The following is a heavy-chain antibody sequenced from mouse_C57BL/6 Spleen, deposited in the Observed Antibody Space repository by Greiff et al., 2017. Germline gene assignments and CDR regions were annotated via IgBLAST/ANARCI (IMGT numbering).Heavy chain of an antibody. J-gene: IGHJ2*01. CDR2: IRSKSNNYAT. Sequence: EVQRVESGGGLVQPKGSLKLSCAASGFSFNTYAMNWVRQAPGKGLEWVARIRSKSNNYATYYADSVKDRFTISRDDSESMLYLQMNNLKTEDTAMYYCVRVSGYYFDYWGQGTTLTVSS. V-gene: IGHV10-1*01. CDR3: VRVSGYYFDY. D-gene: IGHD3-2*02. CDR1: GFSFNTYA.